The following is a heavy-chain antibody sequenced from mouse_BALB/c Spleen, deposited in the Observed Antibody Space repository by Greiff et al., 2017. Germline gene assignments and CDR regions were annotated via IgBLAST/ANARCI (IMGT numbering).Heavy chain of an antibody. CDR2: ISSGGSYT. CDR1: GFTFSSYT. CDR3: TRDKEGYDEGYFDY. Sequence: EVKLMESGGGLVKPGGSLKLSCAASGFTFSSYTMSWVRQTPEKRLEWVATISSGGSYTYYPDSVKGRFTISRDNAKNTLYLQMSSLKSEDTAMYYCTRDKEGYDEGYFDYWGQGTTLTVSA. J-gene: IGHJ2*01. V-gene: IGHV5-6-4*01. D-gene: IGHD2-2*01.